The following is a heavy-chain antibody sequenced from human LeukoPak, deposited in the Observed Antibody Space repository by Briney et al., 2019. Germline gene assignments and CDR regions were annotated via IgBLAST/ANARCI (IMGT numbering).Heavy chain of an antibody. CDR2: ISGSGGDT. Sequence: GGSLRLSCAASGFTFSPYAMNWVRQAPGKGLEWVSTISGSGGDTYYADSVKGRFTISRDNSKTTLYLEMNSLRADDTAVYYCAAYFDYWGQGTLVTVSS. CDR1: GFTFSPYA. V-gene: IGHV3-23*01. J-gene: IGHJ4*02. CDR3: AAYFDY.